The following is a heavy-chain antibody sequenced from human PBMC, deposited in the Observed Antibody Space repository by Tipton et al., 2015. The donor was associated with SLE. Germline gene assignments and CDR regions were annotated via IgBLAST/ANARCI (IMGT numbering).Heavy chain of an antibody. J-gene: IGHJ4*02. CDR1: GGSLTSTNFY. V-gene: IGHV4-39*07. CDR2: IYYSGST. CDR3: ARASERIGHFDY. D-gene: IGHD1-1*01. Sequence: TLSLTCTVSGGSLTSTNFYWGWIRQPPGKGLEWIGSIYYSGSTHYNPSLKSRITISLDTSKNQFSLKLTSVTAADTAIYYCARASERIGHFDYWGRGTLVTVSS.